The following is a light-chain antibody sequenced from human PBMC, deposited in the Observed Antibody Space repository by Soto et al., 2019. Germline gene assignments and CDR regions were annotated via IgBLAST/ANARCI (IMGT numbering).Light chain of an antibody. CDR3: QQYGSSPIT. CDR1: ESVRSK. J-gene: IGKJ5*01. Sequence: EIVMTQSPASLSVSPGEGVTLSCRASESVRSKVAWYQQKPGQAPRLLIYGSSTRATGIPDRFRGSGSGTDFTLTTSRLEPVDFAVYYCQQYGSSPITFGQGTRLEIK. CDR2: GSS. V-gene: IGKV3-20*01.